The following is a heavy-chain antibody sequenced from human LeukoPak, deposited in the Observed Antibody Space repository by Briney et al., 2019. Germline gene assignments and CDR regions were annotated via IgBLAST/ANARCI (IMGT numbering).Heavy chain of an antibody. CDR1: GGSIGSGGYS. Sequence: PSQTLSLTCAVSGGSIGSGGYSWSWIRQPPGKGLEWIGYIYHSGSTYYNPSLKSRGTISVDRSKNQFSLKLSSVTAADTAVYYCARSPHPYYYYGMDVWGKGTTVTVSS. V-gene: IGHV4-30-2*01. J-gene: IGHJ6*04. CDR3: ARSPHPYYYYGMDV. CDR2: IYHSGST.